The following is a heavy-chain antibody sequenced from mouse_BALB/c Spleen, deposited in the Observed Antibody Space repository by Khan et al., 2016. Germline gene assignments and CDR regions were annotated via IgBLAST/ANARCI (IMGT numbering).Heavy chain of an antibody. CDR2: IDPANGNT. CDR1: GFNIKDTY. V-gene: IGHV14-3*02. J-gene: IGHJ3*01. CDR3: SRGVYDYEFAY. Sequence: EVQLQESGAELVKPGASVKLSCTVSGFNIKDTYMHWVNQRPEQGLEWIGRIDPANGNTKYDPKFQDKATITADTSSNTAYLQLSSLASEDTAVYSFSRGVYDYEFAYWCHGTLVTVSA. D-gene: IGHD2-4*01.